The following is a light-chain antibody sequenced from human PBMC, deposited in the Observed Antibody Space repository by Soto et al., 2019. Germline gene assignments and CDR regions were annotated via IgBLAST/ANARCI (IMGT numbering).Light chain of an antibody. CDR2: DAS. CDR1: QSVSSY. CDR3: QQRSNWLPLT. V-gene: IGKV3-11*01. Sequence: EIVLTQSPATLSLSPGERATLSCRASQSVSSYLAWYQQKPGQAPRLLIYDASNRATGIPARFSGSGSGTDFTLTISSLEPEDFAVYYCQQRSNWLPLTFGGGTKGDIK. J-gene: IGKJ4*01.